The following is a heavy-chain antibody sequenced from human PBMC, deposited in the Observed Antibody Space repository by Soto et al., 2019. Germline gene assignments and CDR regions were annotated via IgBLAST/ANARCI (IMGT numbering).Heavy chain of an antibody. CDR2: IYSGGST. J-gene: IGHJ4*02. CDR1: GFTVSSNY. Sequence: EVQLVESGGGLVQPGGSLRLSCAASGFTVSSNYMSWVRQAPGKGLEWVSVIYSGGSTYYADSVKGRFTISRHNSKNTLYLQMNSLRAEDTAVYYCARGLGDDSSGYSYGDFDYWGQGTLVTVSS. CDR3: ARGLGDDSSGYSYGDFDY. D-gene: IGHD3-22*01. V-gene: IGHV3-53*04.